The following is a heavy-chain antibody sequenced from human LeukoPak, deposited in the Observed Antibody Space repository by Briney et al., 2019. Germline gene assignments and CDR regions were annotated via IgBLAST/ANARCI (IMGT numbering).Heavy chain of an antibody. CDR2: ISSSGSTI. V-gene: IGHV3-48*03. J-gene: IGHJ4*02. Sequence: GGSLRLSCAASGFTFSSYEMNRVRQAPGKGLEWVSYISSSGSTIYYADSVKGRFTISRDNAKNSLYLQMNSLRAEDTAVYYCAREAGSSWFAPLDYWGQGTLVTVSS. CDR1: GFTFSSYE. CDR3: AREAGSSWFAPLDY. D-gene: IGHD6-13*01.